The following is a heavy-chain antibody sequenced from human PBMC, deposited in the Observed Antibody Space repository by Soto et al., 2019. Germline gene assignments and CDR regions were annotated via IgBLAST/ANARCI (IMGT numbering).Heavy chain of an antibody. J-gene: IGHJ4*02. Sequence: EVQLLESGGGLVQPGGSLRLSCAASGFTFSSYAMSWVRQAPVKGLEWVSGVSGRGGSAYYADSVKGRFTISRDNSKNTLYLQMNSLRAEDTAAYYCATNVDGYNYWGFDYWGQGTLVTVSS. D-gene: IGHD5-12*01. CDR1: GFTFSSYA. V-gene: IGHV3-23*01. CDR2: VSGRGGSA. CDR3: ATNVDGYNYWGFDY.